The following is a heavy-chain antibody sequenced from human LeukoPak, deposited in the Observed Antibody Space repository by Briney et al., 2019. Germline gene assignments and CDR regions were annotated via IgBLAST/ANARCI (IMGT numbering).Heavy chain of an antibody. V-gene: IGHV3-15*01. CDR2: IKKNTDSGTA. Sequence: GGSLRLSCAASGFTFSNAWMGWVRRAPGKGLVWVGRIKKNTDSGTADYAAPVKGRFTISRDDSKTTLYLQMNSLKSEDTAVYYCTTAVRGAFDLWGQGTMVTVSS. D-gene: IGHD3-22*01. CDR1: GFTFSNAW. CDR3: TTAVRGAFDL. J-gene: IGHJ3*01.